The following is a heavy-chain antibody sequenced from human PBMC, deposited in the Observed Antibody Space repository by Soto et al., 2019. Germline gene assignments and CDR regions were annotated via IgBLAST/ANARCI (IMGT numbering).Heavy chain of an antibody. J-gene: IGHJ4*02. Sequence: ASVKVSCKASGYTFTTYGVSWVRQAPGQGLEWMGWISTHTGNTLYAQKFQGRVTVTTDTSSSTAYMELSSLRSDDTAVYYCAREAGYCSGGSCLYYWGQGTLLTVSS. CDR3: AREAGYCSGGSCLYY. CDR2: ISTHTGNT. V-gene: IGHV1-18*01. CDR1: GYTFTTYG. D-gene: IGHD2-15*01.